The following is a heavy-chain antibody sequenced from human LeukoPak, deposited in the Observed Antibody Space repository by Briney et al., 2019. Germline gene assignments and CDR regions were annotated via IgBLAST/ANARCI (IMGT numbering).Heavy chain of an antibody. J-gene: IGHJ5*02. Sequence: GGSLRLSCAASGFAFSSYAMAWVRQAPGKGLEWLSYISSSSKINYADSVKGRFTISRDNAKNSLYLQMISLRDEDTAVYYCARSANPGVHDFDPWGQGTLVTVSS. CDR2: ISSSSKI. D-gene: IGHD6-6*01. V-gene: IGHV3-48*02. CDR3: ARSANPGVHDFDP. CDR1: GFAFSSYA.